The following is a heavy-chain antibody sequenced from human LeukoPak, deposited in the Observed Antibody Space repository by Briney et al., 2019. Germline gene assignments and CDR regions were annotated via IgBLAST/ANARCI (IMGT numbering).Heavy chain of an antibody. V-gene: IGHV4-4*09. CDR3: ARRIQLWSYWHFDL. D-gene: IGHD5-18*01. J-gene: IGHJ2*01. CDR2: MFDRGSP. CDR1: GGSINGYS. Sequence: SETLSLTCSVSGGSINGYSWGWVRQPPGKGPECIGYMFDRGSPNHHPSLQNRVTTSVDTSKNEFSLRLTSVTAADTAVYYCARRIQLWSYWHFDLWGRGTLVTVSS.